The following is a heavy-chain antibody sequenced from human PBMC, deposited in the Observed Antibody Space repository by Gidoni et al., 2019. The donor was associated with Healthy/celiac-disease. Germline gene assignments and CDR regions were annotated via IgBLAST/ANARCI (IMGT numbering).Heavy chain of an antibody. CDR2: IDWNGCST. CDR1: GLTFDDYG. Sequence: EVQLVDSGAGLVRPVRSLILSCAASGLTFDDYGMSWVRQAPGKGLGWVSGIDWNGCSTGYADSVKGRFTISRDNAKNSLYLQMNSLRAEDTALYYCAGSSGTYYYYYMDVWGKGTTVTVSS. J-gene: IGHJ6*03. D-gene: IGHD3-10*01. V-gene: IGHV3-20*04. CDR3: AGSSGTYYYYYMDV.